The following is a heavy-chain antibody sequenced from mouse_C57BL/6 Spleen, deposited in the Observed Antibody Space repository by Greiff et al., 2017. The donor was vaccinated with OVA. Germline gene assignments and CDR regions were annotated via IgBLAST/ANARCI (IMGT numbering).Heavy chain of an antibody. V-gene: IGHV1-15*01. CDR1: GYTFTDYE. D-gene: IGHD4-1*01. CDR2: IDPETGGT. Sequence: QVQLKESGAELVRPGASVTLSCKASGYTFTDYEMHWVKQTPVHGLEWIGAIDPETGGTAYNQKFKGKAILTADKSSSTAYMELRSLTSEDSAVYYCTRSGGTNWYFDVWGTGTTVTVSS. CDR3: TRSGGTNWYFDV. J-gene: IGHJ1*03.